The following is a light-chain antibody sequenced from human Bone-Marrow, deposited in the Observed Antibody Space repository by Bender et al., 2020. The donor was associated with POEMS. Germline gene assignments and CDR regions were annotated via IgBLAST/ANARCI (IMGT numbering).Light chain of an antibody. Sequence: QSVLTQPPSASGTPGQRVAISCSGSDSNIGSSYVHWYQQVPGQAPKLLIYGNNQRPSGVPARFSGSKSGTSASLTISDIQSEDEGDYYCSSWDDSLSGWVFGGGTKLTVL. V-gene: IGLV1-47*02. J-gene: IGLJ3*02. CDR3: SSWDDSLSGWV. CDR2: GNN. CDR1: DSNIGSSY.